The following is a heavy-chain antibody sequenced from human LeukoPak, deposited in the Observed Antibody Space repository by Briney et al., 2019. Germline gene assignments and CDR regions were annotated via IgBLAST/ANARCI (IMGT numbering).Heavy chain of an antibody. V-gene: IGHV3-21*01. CDR2: ISISSSYI. CDR1: GFTFSSYS. Sequence: GGSLRLSCAASGFTFSSYSMNWVRQAPGKGLDWVSSISISSSYIYYADSVKGRFTISRDNAKNSLYLQMNSLRAEDTAVYYCARVGLGYYDSSGYYYGAFDIWGQGTMVTVSS. J-gene: IGHJ3*02. D-gene: IGHD3-22*01. CDR3: ARVGLGYYDSSGYYYGAFDI.